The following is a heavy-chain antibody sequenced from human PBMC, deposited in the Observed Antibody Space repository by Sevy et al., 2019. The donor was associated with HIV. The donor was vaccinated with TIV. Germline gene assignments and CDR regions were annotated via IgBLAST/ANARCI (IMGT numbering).Heavy chain of an antibody. CDR1: GFTFSSYA. D-gene: IGHD3-22*01. CDR2: ISYDGSNK. V-gene: IGHV3-30-3*01. Sequence: LSLTCAASGFTFSSYAMHWVRQAPGKGLEWVAVISYDGSNKYYADSVKGRFTISRDNSKNTLYLQMNSLRAEDTAVYYCASYDSSGHNFDYWGQGTLVTVSS. J-gene: IGHJ4*02. CDR3: ASYDSSGHNFDY.